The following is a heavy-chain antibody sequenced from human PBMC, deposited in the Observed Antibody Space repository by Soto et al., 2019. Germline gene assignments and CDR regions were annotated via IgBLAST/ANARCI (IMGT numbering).Heavy chain of an antibody. J-gene: IGHJ4*02. CDR3: ARDRVLRYFDWLSSPYYFDY. CDR1: GFTFSSYG. V-gene: IGHV3-33*01. CDR2: IWYDGSNK. D-gene: IGHD3-9*01. Sequence: QVQLVESGGGVVQPGRSLRLSCAASGFTFSSYGMHWVRQAPGKGLEWVAVIWYDGSNKYYADSVKGRFTISRANSKITLYLQMNSLIAEDTAVYYCARDRVLRYFDWLSSPYYFDYWGQGTLVTVSS.